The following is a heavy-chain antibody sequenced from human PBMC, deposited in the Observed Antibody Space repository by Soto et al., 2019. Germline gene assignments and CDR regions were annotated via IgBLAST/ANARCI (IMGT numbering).Heavy chain of an antibody. D-gene: IGHD5-12*01. V-gene: IGHV4-30-4*01. CDR2: IHYSGST. Sequence: SETLSLTCTVSGGSISSGDYYWSWIRQPPGKGLEWIGYIHYSGSTYYNPSLKSRVTISVDTSKNQFSLKLSSVTAADTAVYYCARDGGGYDPSFDYWGQGTLVTVSS. J-gene: IGHJ4*02. CDR1: GGSISSGDYY. CDR3: ARDGGGYDPSFDY.